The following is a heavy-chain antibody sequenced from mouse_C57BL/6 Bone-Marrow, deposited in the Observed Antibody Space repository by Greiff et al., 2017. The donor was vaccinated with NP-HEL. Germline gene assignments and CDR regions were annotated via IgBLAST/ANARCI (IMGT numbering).Heavy chain of an antibody. CDR1: GYAFSSSW. Sequence: QVQLQQSGPELVKPGASVKISCKASGYAFSSSWINWVKQRPGKGLEWIGRIYPGDGDTNYNGKFKGKATLTADKSSSTAYMQLSSLTSEDSAVYFCARFSTTVVATDWGQGTTLTVSS. J-gene: IGHJ2*01. CDR2: IYPGDGDT. V-gene: IGHV1-82*01. D-gene: IGHD1-1*01. CDR3: ARFSTTVVATD.